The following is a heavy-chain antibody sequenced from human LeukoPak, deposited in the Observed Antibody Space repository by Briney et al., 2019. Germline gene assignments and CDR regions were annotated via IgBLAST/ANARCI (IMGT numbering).Heavy chain of an antibody. CDR3: ARIYHYGISGYFLPPYFDY. D-gene: IGHD3-22*01. J-gene: IGHJ4*02. Sequence: PSETLSLTCTVSGGSTSSRSYYWAWIRQPPGKGLEWIGNIYYSGSTNYNPSLKSRVTISVDTSKDQFSLQLSSVTAADTAVYYCARIYHYGISGYFLPPYFDYWGQGTLVTVSS. V-gene: IGHV4-39*07. CDR1: GGSTSSRSYY. CDR2: IYYSGST.